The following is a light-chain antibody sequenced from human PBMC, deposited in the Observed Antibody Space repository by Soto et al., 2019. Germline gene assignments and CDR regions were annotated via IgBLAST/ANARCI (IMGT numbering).Light chain of an antibody. CDR1: QSVSIY. V-gene: IGKV3-11*01. J-gene: IGKJ4*01. CDR3: QQRFSSVT. CDR2: NAS. Sequence: IVLTQSPATLSLSPGERATLSCRASQSVSIYLAWYQHKPGQAPRLLIYNASNRAAGTPARFSGSGSGTDFTLTISSLEPEDFAVYYCQQRFSSVTFGGGTKVEIK.